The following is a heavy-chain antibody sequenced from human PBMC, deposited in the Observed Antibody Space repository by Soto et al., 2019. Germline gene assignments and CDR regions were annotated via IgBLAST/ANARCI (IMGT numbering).Heavy chain of an antibody. J-gene: IGHJ5*02. D-gene: IGHD6-13*01. CDR2: MSSSSSTI. V-gene: IGHV3-48*01. Sequence: WVSLRLSYTAAGVTFSSYGMHWIRQTQGKGLEWVSYMSSSSSTIYYADSVKGRFTISRDNAKNSLYLQMNSLRAEDTAVYYCARHPERIAQIGWFDPWGKGPLVTAS. CDR1: GVTFSSYG. CDR3: ARHPERIAQIGWFDP.